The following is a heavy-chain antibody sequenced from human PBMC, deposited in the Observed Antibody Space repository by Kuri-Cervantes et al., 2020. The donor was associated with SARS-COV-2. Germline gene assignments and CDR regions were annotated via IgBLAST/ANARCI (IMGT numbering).Heavy chain of an antibody. Sequence: SETLSLTCAVFGGSSSVYYWGWIRQPPGKGLEWIGEINQSGSTSYSPSLKSRLTISVDTSENQFSLKLSSVTAADTAVYYCASSDFWSGHCYFDYWGQGTLVTVSS. D-gene: IGHD3-3*01. CDR1: GGSSSVYY. V-gene: IGHV4-34*01. CDR3: ASSDFWSGHCYFDY. J-gene: IGHJ4*02. CDR2: INQSGST.